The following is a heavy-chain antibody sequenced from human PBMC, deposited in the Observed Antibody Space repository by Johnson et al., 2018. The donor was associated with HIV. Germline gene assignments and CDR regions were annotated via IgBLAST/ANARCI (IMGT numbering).Heavy chain of an antibody. CDR1: GFTFSSYS. CDR3: AKGEAQEGWIQLQLYALDF. V-gene: IGHV3-30*04. J-gene: IGHJ3*01. D-gene: IGHD1-1*01. Sequence: QVQLVESGGGVVQPGRSLRLSCAASGFTFSSYSMHWVRQAPGKGLEWVAVISYDGSNKYYADSVKGRFTISRDNSKSTLYLQMNSLRAEDTALYYCAKGEAQEGWIQLQLYALDFWGQGTMVTVSS. CDR2: ISYDGSNK.